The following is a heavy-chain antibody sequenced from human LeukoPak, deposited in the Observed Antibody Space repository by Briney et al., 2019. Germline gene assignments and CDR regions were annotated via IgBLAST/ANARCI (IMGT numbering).Heavy chain of an antibody. CDR2: ISSSGSTI. J-gene: IGHJ3*02. CDR1: GFTFSSYE. D-gene: IGHD3-3*01. Sequence: PGGSLRLSCAASGFTFSSYEMHWVRQAPGKGLEWISYISSSGSTIYYADSVKGRFTISRDNGKNTLYLQVNSLRPEDTAMYYCARWRPIDAFDIWGQGTMVIVSS. V-gene: IGHV3-48*03. CDR3: ARWRPIDAFDI.